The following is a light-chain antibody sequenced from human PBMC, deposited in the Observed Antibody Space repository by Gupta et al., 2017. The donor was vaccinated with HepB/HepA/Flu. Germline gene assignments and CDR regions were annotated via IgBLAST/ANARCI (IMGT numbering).Light chain of an antibody. Sequence: DVVMTQSPLSLPVTLGQPASISCRSSQSLVHGDGNTYLNWFQQRPGQSPRRLIYKGSNRDSGVPDRFSGSGSGTDFTLRISRVDADDVGVYYCRQGKYWPYTFGQGTKLEIK. CDR3: RQGKYWPYT. CDR2: KGS. CDR1: QSLVHGDGNTY. J-gene: IGKJ2*01. V-gene: IGKV2-30*02.